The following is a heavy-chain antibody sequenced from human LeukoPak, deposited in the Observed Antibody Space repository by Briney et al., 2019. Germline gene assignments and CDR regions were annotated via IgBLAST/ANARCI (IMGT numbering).Heavy chain of an antibody. CDR2: ISTDGSST. J-gene: IGHJ4*02. D-gene: IGHD6-19*01. CDR1: GFMFSDYA. Sequence: GGSLRLSCVASGFMFSDYAMHWVRQAPGKGLEYVSAISTDGSSTSHANSVKGRFTISRDNSKNTLFLQMVSLRAEDMAVYYCARDRAYGSRGWYFDYYDYGGQGTLVTVSS. CDR3: ARDRAYGSRGWYFDYYDY. V-gene: IGHV3-64*01.